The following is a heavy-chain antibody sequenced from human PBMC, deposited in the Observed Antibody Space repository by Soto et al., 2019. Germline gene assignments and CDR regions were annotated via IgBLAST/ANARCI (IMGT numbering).Heavy chain of an antibody. CDR2: IKGGGSST. J-gene: IGHJ4*02. Sequence: LEWVSGIKGGGSSTYYTDSVKGRFTISRDDSKNTLYLQMNTLRAEDTAVYYCAKGLSYDSSRHYLIYSDFCGQGP. D-gene: IGHD3-22*01. CDR3: AKGLSYDSSRHYLIYSDF. V-gene: IGHV3-23*01.